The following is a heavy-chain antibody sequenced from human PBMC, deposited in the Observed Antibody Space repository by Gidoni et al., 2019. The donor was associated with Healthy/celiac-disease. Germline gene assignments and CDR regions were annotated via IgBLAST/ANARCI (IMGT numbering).Heavy chain of an antibody. V-gene: IGHV1-2*04. CDR1: GYTFTGYY. J-gene: IGHJ6*02. CDR3: ARDGTGSSSAPHYGMDV. Sequence: QVQLVQSGAEVKKPGASVKVSCKASGYTFTGYYRHWVRQAPGQGLEWMGWINPNSGGTNYAQKFQGWVTMTRDTSISTAYMELSRLRSDDTAVYYCARDGTGSSSAPHYGMDVWGQGTTVTVSS. CDR2: INPNSGGT. D-gene: IGHD6-6*01.